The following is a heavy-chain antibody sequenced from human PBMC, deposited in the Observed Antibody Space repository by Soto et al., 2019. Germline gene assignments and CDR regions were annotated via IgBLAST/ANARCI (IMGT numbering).Heavy chain of an antibody. CDR3: ARDQTSAIHYFDY. D-gene: IGHD2-2*01. CDR2: VYYSGST. V-gene: IGHV4-59*02. CDR1: GDSVNSYY. Sequence: SETLSLTCTVTGDSVNSYYWSWMRQPPGKGLECMGYVYYSGSTNYNPSLKSRVTISVDTSKNQISLRLKSVTAADTAVYYCARDQTSAIHYFDYWGQGRLVTVSS. J-gene: IGHJ4*02.